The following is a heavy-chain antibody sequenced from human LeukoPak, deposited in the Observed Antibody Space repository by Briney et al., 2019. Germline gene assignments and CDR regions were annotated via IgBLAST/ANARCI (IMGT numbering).Heavy chain of an antibody. CDR3: ARGVEGYCSSTSCYKRFFVDV. CDR2: ISYDGSNK. D-gene: IGHD2-2*02. CDR1: GFTFSSYA. V-gene: IGHV3-30*01. J-gene: IGHJ6*04. Sequence: PGRSPRLSCAASGFTFSSYAMHWVRQAPGKGLKWVAVISYDGSNKYYADSVKGRFTISRDNSKNTLYLQMNSLRAEDTAVYYCARGVEGYCSSTSCYKRFFVDVWGKGTTVTVSS.